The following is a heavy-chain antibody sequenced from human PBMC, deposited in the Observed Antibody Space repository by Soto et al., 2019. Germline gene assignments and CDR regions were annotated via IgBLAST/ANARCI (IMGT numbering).Heavy chain of an antibody. CDR1: GGSISSSSYY. CDR3: ARHKWRNYYGSGSPPYYFDY. D-gene: IGHD3-10*01. V-gene: IGHV4-39*01. J-gene: IGHJ4*02. Sequence: SESMSLTCTVAGGSISSSSYYWGWIRKPPGKGLEWIGSIYYSGSTYYNPSLKSRVTISVDTSKNQFSLKLSSVTAADTAVYYCARHKWRNYYGSGSPPYYFDYWGQGTLVTVSS. CDR2: IYYSGST.